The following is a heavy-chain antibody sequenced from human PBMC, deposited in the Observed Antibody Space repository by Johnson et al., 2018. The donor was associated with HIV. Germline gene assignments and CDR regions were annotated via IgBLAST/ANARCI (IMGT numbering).Heavy chain of an antibody. V-gene: IGHV3-20*04. J-gene: IGHJ3*02. Sequence: VQLVESGGGVVRPGGSLRLSCAASGFTFDDYGMSWVRQAPGKGLEWVSGINWNGGRRGYVDSVNGRFTISRDNSKNTLYLQMNSLRAEDTALYYCARGFVRITMILVADAFDIWGQGTMVTVSS. CDR2: INWNGGRR. CDR3: ARGFVRITMILVADAFDI. D-gene: IGHD3-22*01. CDR1: GFTFDDYG.